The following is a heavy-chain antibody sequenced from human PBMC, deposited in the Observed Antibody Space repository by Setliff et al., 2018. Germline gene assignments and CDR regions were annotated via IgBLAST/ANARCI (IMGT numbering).Heavy chain of an antibody. CDR3: ARDLGHGGDSDY. D-gene: IGHD2-21*02. CDR2: IGHTGSI. CDR1: GYSIRSGYI. J-gene: IGHJ4*02. V-gene: IGHV4-38-2*02. Sequence: SETLSLTCTVSGYSIRSGYIWGWIRQPPGKGLEWVGNIGHTGSINYNPSLRSRLTISRDTSKNQVSLKLNSVTATDTAVYYCARDLGHGGDSDYWGQGIQVTVSS.